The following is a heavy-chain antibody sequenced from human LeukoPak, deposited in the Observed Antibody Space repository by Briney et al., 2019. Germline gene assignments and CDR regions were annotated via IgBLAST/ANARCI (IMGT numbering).Heavy chain of an antibody. D-gene: IGHD1-26*01. J-gene: IGHJ6*02. CDR1: GFSFKDYG. CDR2: INWNGGGT. CDR3: AKHLTATNTYIFFGLDV. V-gene: IGHV3-20*04. Sequence: GGSLRLSCAATGFSFKDYGMHWVRQPPGKGLEWVSAINWNGGGTDYADSVKGRFTISRDNARNSLYLQLSSLRPEDTALYYCAKHLTATNTYIFFGLDVWGQGTSVTVSS.